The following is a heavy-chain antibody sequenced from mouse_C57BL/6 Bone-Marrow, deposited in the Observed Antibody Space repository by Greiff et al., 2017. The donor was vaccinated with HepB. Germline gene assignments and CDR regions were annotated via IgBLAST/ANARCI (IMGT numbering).Heavy chain of an antibody. CDR2: ILPGSGST. CDR3: ARTDYGNYLYYFDY. J-gene: IGHJ2*01. CDR1: GSPFTGYW. D-gene: IGHD2-1*01. V-gene: IGHV1-9*01. Sequence: QVQLQQSGAELMKPGASVKLSCKATGSPFTGYWIEWVKQRPGHGLEWIGEILPGSGSTNYNEKFKGKAKFTADTSSHTTYMQLSSLTTEDSAIYYCARTDYGNYLYYFDYWGQGTTHTVSS.